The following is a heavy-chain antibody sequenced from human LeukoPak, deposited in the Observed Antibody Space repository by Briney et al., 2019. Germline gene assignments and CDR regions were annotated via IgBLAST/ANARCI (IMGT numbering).Heavy chain of an antibody. Sequence: GASVTVSFTSSGYTYTRYYIHWVRQAPGQGVEWMGWMNANSGGTDYAQKFQGRVTMTRDTSISTAYMELSRLRSDDTALYYCTRAPSSGPFDYWGQGTLVTVSS. J-gene: IGHJ4*02. CDR3: TRAPSSGPFDY. D-gene: IGHD3-22*01. V-gene: IGHV1-2*02. CDR2: MNANSGGT. CDR1: GYTYTRYY.